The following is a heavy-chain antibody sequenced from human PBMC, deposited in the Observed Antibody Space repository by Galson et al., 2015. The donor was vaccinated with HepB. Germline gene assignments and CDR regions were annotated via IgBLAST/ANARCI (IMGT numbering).Heavy chain of an antibody. D-gene: IGHD2-2*02. J-gene: IGHJ4*02. CDR2: IIPIFGTA. CDR3: ARDGGSGYCSSTSCYTFDY. Sequence: SVKVSCKASGGTFSSYAISWVRQAPGQGLEWMGGIIPIFGTANYAQKFQGRVTITADESTSTAYMELSSLRSEDTAVYYCARDGGSGYCSSTSCYTFDYWGQGTLVTVSS. V-gene: IGHV1-69*13. CDR1: GGTFSSYA.